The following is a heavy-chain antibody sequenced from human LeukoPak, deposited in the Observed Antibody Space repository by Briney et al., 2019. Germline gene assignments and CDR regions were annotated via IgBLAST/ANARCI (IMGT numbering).Heavy chain of an antibody. J-gene: IGHJ4*02. CDR3: ARKGALAGTNDY. CDR2: ISGSGGST. V-gene: IGHV3-23*01. CDR1: GFTFSSYA. D-gene: IGHD6-19*01. Sequence: PGGSLRLSCAASGFTFSSYAMSWVRQAPGKGLEWVSAISGSGGSTYYADSVKGRFTISRDNSKNTLYLQMNSLRDEDTAVYYCARKGALAGTNDYWGQGTLVTVSS.